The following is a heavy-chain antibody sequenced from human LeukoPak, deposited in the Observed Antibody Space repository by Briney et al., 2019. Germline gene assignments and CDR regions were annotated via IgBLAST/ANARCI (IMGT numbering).Heavy chain of an antibody. V-gene: IGHV7-4-1*02. CDR3: ARAANGAGGDYGYAWFDY. D-gene: IGHD4-17*01. Sequence: ASVKVSCKASGYTFTSYGISWVRQAPGQGLEWMGWINTNTGNPTYAQGFTGRFVSSLDTSVSTAYLQISSLKAEDTAVYYCARAANGAGGDYGYAWFDYWGQGTLVTVSS. CDR1: GYTFTSYG. J-gene: IGHJ4*02. CDR2: INTNTGNP.